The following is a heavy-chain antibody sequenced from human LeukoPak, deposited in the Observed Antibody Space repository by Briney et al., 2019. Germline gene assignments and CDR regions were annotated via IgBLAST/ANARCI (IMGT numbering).Heavy chain of an antibody. D-gene: IGHD3-10*01. CDR3: ARASLSMVRGVISYFDY. V-gene: IGHV4-34*01. Sequence: PSETLSLTCAVYGGSLSGYYWSWIRHPPGKGLEWIREINHSGSTNYNPSLKSRVTISVDTSKNQFSLKLSSVTAADTAVYYCARASLSMVRGVISYFDYWGQETLVTVSS. J-gene: IGHJ4*02. CDR2: INHSGST. CDR1: GGSLSGYY.